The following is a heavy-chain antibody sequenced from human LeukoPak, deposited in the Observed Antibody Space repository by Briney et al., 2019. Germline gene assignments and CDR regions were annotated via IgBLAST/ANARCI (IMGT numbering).Heavy chain of an antibody. CDR2: VGGDDTN. CDR3: AKDSWSRNGIYDAFDI. V-gene: IGHV3-23*01. CDR1: GFIFSEYA. J-gene: IGHJ3*02. D-gene: IGHD2-8*01. Sequence: GGSLRLSCVASGFIFSEYAKNWVRQAPGKGLEWVSVVGGDDTNYYIDSAKGRFTISRDNSKNTLSLQMNNLRPEDTAVYYCAKDSWSRNGIYDAFDIWGQGTMVTVSS.